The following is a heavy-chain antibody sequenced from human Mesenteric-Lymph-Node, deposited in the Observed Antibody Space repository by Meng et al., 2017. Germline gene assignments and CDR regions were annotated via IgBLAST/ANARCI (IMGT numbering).Heavy chain of an antibody. V-gene: IGHV7-4-1*02. D-gene: IGHD2-15*01. CDR2: INTDTGRS. CDR3: ARVRYCNGASCCFDY. Sequence: QVQLVQSGSELKEPGASVKVSCKASGYTFTTYAMSWVRQAPGQGLEYLGWINTDTGRSTYAQDFTGRFAFSLDTSVSTAYLQISGLKAEDTAVYYCARVRYCNGASCCFDYWGLGALVTVSS. J-gene: IGHJ4*02. CDR1: GYTFTTYA.